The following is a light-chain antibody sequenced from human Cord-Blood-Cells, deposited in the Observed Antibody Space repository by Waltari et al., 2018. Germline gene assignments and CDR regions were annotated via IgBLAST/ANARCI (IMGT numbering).Light chain of an antibody. V-gene: IGLV3-25*03. CDR3: QSADSSGTYYV. J-gene: IGLJ1*01. CDR2: KDS. Sequence: SYELTQPPSVSVSPGQTARIPCSGDALPKQYAHWYQQKPGQAPVLVIYKDSERPSGIPERFSGSSSGTTVTLTISGVQAEDEADYYCQSADSSGTYYVFGTGTKVTVL. CDR1: ALPKQY.